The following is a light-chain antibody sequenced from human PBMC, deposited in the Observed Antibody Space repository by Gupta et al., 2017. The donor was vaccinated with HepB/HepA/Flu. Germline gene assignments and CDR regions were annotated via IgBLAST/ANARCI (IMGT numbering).Light chain of an antibody. J-gene: IGKJ4*01. CDR1: QDISNY. Sequence: DIQLTQSPPSLSASVGDRVTITCQASQDISNYLNWYQQKPGKAPKLLIYDASNLETGVPARFSGSGSGTEFTVTISSLQPEDIATYYCQQYDNLPLTFGGGTKVEIK. CDR3: QQYDNLPLT. V-gene: IGKV1-33*01. CDR2: DAS.